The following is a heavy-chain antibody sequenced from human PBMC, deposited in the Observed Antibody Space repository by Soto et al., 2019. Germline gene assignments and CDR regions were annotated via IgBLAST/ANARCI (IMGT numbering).Heavy chain of an antibody. J-gene: IGHJ5*02. Sequence: ASVKVSCKASGYTFTSYGIHWVRQAPGQRLEWMGWINAANGDTKYSPKFQGRVTITRDTSASTAYMELSSLRSEDTAVYYCVRRHVSATGIDWFNPWGQGTLVTVSS. CDR1: GYTFTSYG. V-gene: IGHV1-3*01. CDR2: INAANGDT. D-gene: IGHD6-13*01. CDR3: VRRHVSATGIDWFNP.